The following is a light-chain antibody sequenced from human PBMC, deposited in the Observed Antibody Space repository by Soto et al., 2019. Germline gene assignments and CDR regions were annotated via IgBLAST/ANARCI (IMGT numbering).Light chain of an antibody. CDR2: GAS. V-gene: IGKV3-20*01. CDR3: HQYGSSPPRT. J-gene: IGKJ1*01. CDR1: QSVSGSS. Sequence: EIVVTQSPVTLSLSPGERATLSCRASQSVSGSSLAWYQQRSGQAPRLLIYGASTRATGIPDRFSGSGSGTDFTLTISRLEPEDFAVYYCHQYGSSPPRTFGQGTKVDIK.